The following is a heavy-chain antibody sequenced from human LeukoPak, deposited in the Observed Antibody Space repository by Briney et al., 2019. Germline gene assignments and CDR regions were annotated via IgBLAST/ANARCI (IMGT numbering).Heavy chain of an antibody. J-gene: IGHJ6*03. D-gene: IGHD2-2*02. Sequence: SETLSLTCTVSGGSISSYYWSWLRQPAGKGLEWIGRIYTSGSTNYNPSLKSRVTMSVDTSKNQFSLKLNSVTAADTAVYYCARDQKDIVVVPAAISTYYYYYMDVWGKGTTVTVSS. CDR1: GGSISSYY. CDR2: IYTSGST. CDR3: ARDQKDIVVVPAAISTYYYYYMDV. V-gene: IGHV4-4*07.